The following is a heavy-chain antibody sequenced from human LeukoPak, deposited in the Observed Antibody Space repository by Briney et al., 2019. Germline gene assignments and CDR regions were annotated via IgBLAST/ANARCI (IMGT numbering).Heavy chain of an antibody. CDR1: GFTFSSYS. CDR2: ISSSSSYI. Sequence: GGSLRLSCAASGFTFSSYSMNWVRQAPGKGLEWVSSISSSSSYIYYADSVKGRFTISRDNAKNSLYLQTNSLRAEDTAVYYCASGCSSTSCYRGRDYWGQGTLVTVSS. CDR3: ASGCSSTSCYRGRDY. J-gene: IGHJ4*02. V-gene: IGHV3-21*01. D-gene: IGHD2-2*01.